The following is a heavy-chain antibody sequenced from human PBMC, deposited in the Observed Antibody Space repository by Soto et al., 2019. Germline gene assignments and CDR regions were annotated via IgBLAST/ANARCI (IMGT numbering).Heavy chain of an antibody. Sequence: RASVKVSCKTSGDNFKKNVFTWVRQAPGQGREWMGGTIPALGKTHYIEKFQGRVTITVDDATRTVYMEVRDLTSEDTAIYYCARGRFRPSAMDVWGQGTTVTVSS. J-gene: IGHJ6*02. CDR3: ARGRFRPSAMDV. D-gene: IGHD3-10*01. CDR1: GDNFKKNV. V-gene: IGHV1-69*10. CDR2: TIPALGKT.